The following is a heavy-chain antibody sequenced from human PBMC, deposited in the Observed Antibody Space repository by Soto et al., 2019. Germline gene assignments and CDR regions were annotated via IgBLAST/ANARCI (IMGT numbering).Heavy chain of an antibody. CDR3: ARRLRAFDI. CDR2: INHSGST. J-gene: IGHJ3*02. Sequence: SETLSLTCAVYGGSFSGYYWSWIRQPPGKGLEWIGEINHSGSTNYNPSLKCRVTISVDTSKNQFSLKLSSVTAADTAVYYCARRLRAFDIWGQGTMVTVSS. CDR1: GGSFSGYY. V-gene: IGHV4-34*01.